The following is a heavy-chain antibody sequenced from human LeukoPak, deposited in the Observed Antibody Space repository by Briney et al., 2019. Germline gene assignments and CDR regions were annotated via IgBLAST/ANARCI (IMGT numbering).Heavy chain of an antibody. J-gene: IGHJ5*02. D-gene: IGHD1-26*01. CDR3: AREFRKGWDWFDP. V-gene: IGHV4-61*02. CDR1: GGSINSTSYY. Sequence: SETLSLTCTVSGGSINSTSYYWSWIRQPAGKGLEWIGRIHAGGSTNYNPSLKSRVTISADTSKNQFSLKLSSVTAADTAVYYCAREFRKGWDWFDPWGQGTLVTVSS. CDR2: IHAGGST.